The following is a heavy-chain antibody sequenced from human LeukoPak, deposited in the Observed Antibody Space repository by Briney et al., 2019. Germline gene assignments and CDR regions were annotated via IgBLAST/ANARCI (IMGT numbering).Heavy chain of an antibody. CDR1: GFTFDDYA. CDR2: ISWNSGSI. V-gene: IGHV3-9*01. Sequence: GRSLRLSCAASGFTFDDYAMHWVRQAPGKGLEWVSGISWNSGSIGYADSVKGRFTISRDNAKNSLYLQTNSLRAEDTALYYCAKGLYDSSGYYRQALDYWGQGTLVTVSS. D-gene: IGHD3-22*01. J-gene: IGHJ4*02. CDR3: AKGLYDSSGYYRQALDY.